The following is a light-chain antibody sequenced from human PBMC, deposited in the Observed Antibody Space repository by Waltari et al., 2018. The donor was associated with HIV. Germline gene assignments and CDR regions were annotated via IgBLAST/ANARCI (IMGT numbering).Light chain of an antibody. V-gene: IGLV3-1*01. CDR3: QAWGSTTSGV. CDR2: QDN. Sequence: SYEVTQPPSVAVSPGQTATITCSGYELGDKYTCWYQQKPGQSPLLVIYQDNTRPSGIPARFSGSSYGHTATLTISGTLPMDEADYYCQAWGSTTSGVFGRGTRLTVL. CDR1: ELGDKY. J-gene: IGLJ3*02.